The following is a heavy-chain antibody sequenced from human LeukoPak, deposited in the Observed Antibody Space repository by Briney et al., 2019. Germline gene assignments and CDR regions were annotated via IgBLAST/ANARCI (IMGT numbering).Heavy chain of an antibody. CDR2: IYYSGST. CDR1: GGSISSYY. D-gene: IGHD3-22*01. CDR3: ARVSVRYYDSSGYYYSPFDF. V-gene: IGHV4-59*01. J-gene: IGHJ4*02. Sequence: SETLSLTCTVSGGSISSYYWSWIRQPPGKGLEWIGYIYYSGSTNYNPSLKTRVTISVDTSKNQFSLMLSSGTPADPAAYYCARVSVRYYDSSGYYYSPFDFWGQGTLVPVSS.